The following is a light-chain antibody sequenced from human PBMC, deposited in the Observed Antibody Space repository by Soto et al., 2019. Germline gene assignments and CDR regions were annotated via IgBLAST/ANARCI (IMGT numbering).Light chain of an antibody. CDR2: AAS. J-gene: IGKJ3*01. CDR3: QPSYSTPFT. Sequence: DIQMTQSPSSLSASVGDRVTITCRASQSISSYLNWYQQKPGKAPKLLIYAASSLQSGVPSRFSGSGSGTDFTLTISSLQTEDFATYYCQPSYSTPFTFGPGTKVDIK. CDR1: QSISSY. V-gene: IGKV1-39*01.